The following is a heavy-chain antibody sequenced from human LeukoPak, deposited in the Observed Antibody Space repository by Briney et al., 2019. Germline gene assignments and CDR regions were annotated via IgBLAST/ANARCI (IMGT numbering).Heavy chain of an antibody. CDR1: GGSIKTYY. V-gene: IGHV4-59*01. CDR2: IHYSGST. J-gene: IGHJ4*02. Sequence: PSETLSLTCSVSGGSIKTYYWTWIRQPPGKGLEWIGYIHYSGSTDSNPSLMGRVAISLDTSKSQFSLEPRSVTAADTAVYYCVRDQSEFDSWGQGTVVSVSS. CDR3: VRDQSEFDS.